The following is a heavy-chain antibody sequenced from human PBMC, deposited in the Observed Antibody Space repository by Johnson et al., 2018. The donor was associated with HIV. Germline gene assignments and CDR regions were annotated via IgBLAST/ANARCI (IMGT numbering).Heavy chain of an antibody. CDR2: LYSAGSA. J-gene: IGHJ3*02. CDR1: GFAVSSNY. Sequence: VQLVESGGGLVRPGGSLRLSCAASGFAVSSNYMNWVRQTPGKGLEWVSILYSAGSAYYADSVKGRFTISRDNAKNSLYLQMNSLRAEDTAIYYCARSSGSYWRGTFDIWGQGTMVTVSS. D-gene: IGHD1-26*01. V-gene: IGHV3-66*01. CDR3: ARSSGSYWRGTFDI.